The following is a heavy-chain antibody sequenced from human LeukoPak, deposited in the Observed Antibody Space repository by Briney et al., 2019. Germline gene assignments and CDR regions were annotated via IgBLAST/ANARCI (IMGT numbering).Heavy chain of an antibody. D-gene: IGHD3-22*01. CDR3: ARHEGGSYDSSGYCFDY. J-gene: IGHJ4*02. CDR1: GYSISSGYY. CDR2: IYHSGST. V-gene: IGHV4-38-2*01. Sequence: SETLSLTCAVPGYSISSGYYWGWIRQPPGKGLEWIGSIYHSGSTYYNPSLKSRVTISVDTSKNQFSLKLSSVTAADTAVYYCARHEGGSYDSSGYCFDYWGQGTLVTVSS.